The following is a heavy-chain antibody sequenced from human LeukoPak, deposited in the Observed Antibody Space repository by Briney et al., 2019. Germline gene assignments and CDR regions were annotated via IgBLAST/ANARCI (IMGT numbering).Heavy chain of an antibody. V-gene: IGHV6-1*01. CDR3: ARRGPMAGLDY. J-gene: IGHJ4*02. Sequence: SQTLPLTCAISGDSVSSNSVNWNWIRQSPSRGLEWLGRTYYRSTWYNDYALAVKSRITIKPDTSKNQFSLQLNSVTPEATAVYYCARRGPMAGLDYWGQGALVTVSS. D-gene: IGHD6-19*01. CDR1: GDSVSSNSVN. CDR2: TYYRSTWYN.